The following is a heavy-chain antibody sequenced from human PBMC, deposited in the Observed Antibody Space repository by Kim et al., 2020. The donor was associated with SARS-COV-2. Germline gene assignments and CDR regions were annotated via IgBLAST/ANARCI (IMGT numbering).Heavy chain of an antibody. CDR2: ISYSGRT. J-gene: IGHJ6*03. CDR3: AGGIFGVVIIPYYYYYMDV. CDR1: GGSISSNDYY. V-gene: IGHV4-39*01. D-gene: IGHD3-3*01. Sequence: SETLSLTCTVSGGSISSNDYYWDWIRQPPGKGLEWIGSISYSGRTYYNPSLKSRVTISVDTSKNQISLKLSSVTAADTGVYYCAGGIFGVVIIPYYYYYMDVWGKGTTVTVSS.